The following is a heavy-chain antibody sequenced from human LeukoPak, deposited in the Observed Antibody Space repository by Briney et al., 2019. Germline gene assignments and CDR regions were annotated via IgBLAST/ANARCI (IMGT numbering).Heavy chain of an antibody. Sequence: GGSLRLSCAASGFTFSSYSMNWVRQAPGKGLEWVSYISSSSSTIYYADSVKGRFTISRDNAKNSLYLQMNSLRAEDKAVYYCARSSRSSWAEFYYYHYGMDVWGQGTTVTVSS. V-gene: IGHV3-48*01. CDR3: ARSSRSSWAEFYYYHYGMDV. CDR1: GFTFSSYS. D-gene: IGHD6-13*01. CDR2: ISSSSSTI. J-gene: IGHJ6*02.